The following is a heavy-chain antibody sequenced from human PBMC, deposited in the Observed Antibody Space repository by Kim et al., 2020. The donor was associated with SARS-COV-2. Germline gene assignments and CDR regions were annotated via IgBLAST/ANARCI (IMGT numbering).Heavy chain of an antibody. J-gene: IGHJ4*02. CDR3: ANSGGLGY. Sequence: GTTCCAATGTGRFHVSRDNPKNTLYLQMNSLRAEDTAVYYCANSGGLGYWGQGTLVTVSS. D-gene: IGHD3-10*01. CDR2: GTT. V-gene: IGHV3-23*01.